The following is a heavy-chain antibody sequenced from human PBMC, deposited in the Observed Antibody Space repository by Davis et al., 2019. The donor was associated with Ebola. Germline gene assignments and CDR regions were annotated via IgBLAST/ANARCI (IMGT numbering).Heavy chain of an antibody. V-gene: IGHV4-39*01. CDR3: ARLTYSMINNGYYYGWYFDL. Sequence: MPGGSLRLSCTVSGGSISSSSYHWGWIRQPPGKGLEWIGSLYYSANTYYNPSLKSRVTISVDTSKNEFSLKLSSVTAADTAVYYCARLTYSMINNGYYYGWYFDLWGRGTLVTVSS. J-gene: IGHJ2*01. CDR1: GGSISSSSYH. CDR2: LYYSANT. D-gene: IGHD3-22*01.